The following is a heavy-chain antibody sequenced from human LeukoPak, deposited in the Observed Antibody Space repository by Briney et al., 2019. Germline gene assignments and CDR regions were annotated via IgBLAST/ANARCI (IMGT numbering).Heavy chain of an antibody. J-gene: IGHJ4*02. V-gene: IGHV4-39*07. CDR1: GGSISSSSYY. CDR3: ARSLPGRIGAADF. Sequence: PSETLSLTCTVSGGSISSSSYYWGWIRQPPGKGLEWIGSIYYSGSTYYNPSLKSRVTISVDTSKNHFSLKVTSMTAADTGVYYCARSLPGRIGAADFWGQGTLVTVSS. CDR2: IYYSGST. D-gene: IGHD6-13*01.